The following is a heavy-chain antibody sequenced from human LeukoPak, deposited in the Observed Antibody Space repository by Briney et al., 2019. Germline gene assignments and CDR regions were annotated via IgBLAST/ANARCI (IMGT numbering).Heavy chain of an antibody. V-gene: IGHV5-51*01. CDR3: ARSERDPFRENSPFSEYFQH. Sequence: GESLKISCKGSGYSFTSYWIGWVRQMPGKGLEWMGIIYPGDSDTRYSPSFQSQVTISADKSISTAYLQWSSLKASDTAMYYCARSERDPFRENSPFSEYFQHWGQGTLVTVSS. J-gene: IGHJ1*01. CDR1: GYSFTSYW. CDR2: IYPGDSDT. D-gene: IGHD1-1*01.